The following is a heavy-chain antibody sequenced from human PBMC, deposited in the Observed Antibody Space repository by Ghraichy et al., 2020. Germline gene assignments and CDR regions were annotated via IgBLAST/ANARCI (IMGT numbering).Heavy chain of an antibody. CDR1: GFTFSNYY. Sequence: GGSLRLSCAASGFTFSNYYIHWVRQAPGKGLEWVAFIRYDGSNKYYADSVKGRFTISRDNSKNTLYLQMNSLRPEDTAVYFCAKDRKEMARISNHFDYWGQGTLVTVSS. V-gene: IGHV3-30*02. J-gene: IGHJ4*02. CDR3: AKDRKEMARISNHFDY. D-gene: IGHD5-24*01. CDR2: IRYDGSNK.